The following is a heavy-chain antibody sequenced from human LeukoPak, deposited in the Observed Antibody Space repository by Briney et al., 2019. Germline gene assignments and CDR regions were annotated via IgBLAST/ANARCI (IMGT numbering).Heavy chain of an antibody. CDR3: ARDPPLGSCSTISCPHLDY. CDR2: ISSSSSFI. D-gene: IGHD2-2*01. Sequence: GGSLRLSCAASGFTFSSYSMNWVRQAPGKGLEWVSSISSSSSFIYYADSVKGRFTISRDNAKNSLYLQMNSLRAEDTAVYYCARDPPLGSCSTISCPHLDYWGQGTLVTVSS. V-gene: IGHV3-21*01. J-gene: IGHJ4*02. CDR1: GFTFSSYS.